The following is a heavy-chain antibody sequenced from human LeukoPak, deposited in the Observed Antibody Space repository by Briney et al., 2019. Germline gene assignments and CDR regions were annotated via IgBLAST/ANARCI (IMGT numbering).Heavy chain of an antibody. V-gene: IGHV4-39*02. CDR2: IFRTGST. D-gene: IGHD3-10*01. CDR1: GGSIGSSSYY. Sequence: SETLSLTCTVSGGSIGSSSYYWGWIRQPPGKGLEWIGSIFRTGSTYYTASLKSRVSISVDTSKNHFVLNLTSVTAEDTAVYFCARRVGFYGSGSLNYFDPWGQGILVSVS. CDR3: ARRVGFYGSGSLNYFDP. J-gene: IGHJ5*01.